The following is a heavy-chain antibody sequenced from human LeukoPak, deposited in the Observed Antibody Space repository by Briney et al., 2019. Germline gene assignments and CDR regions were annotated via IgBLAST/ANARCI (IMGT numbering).Heavy chain of an antibody. V-gene: IGHV3-48*03. CDR1: GFTFSSYE. CDR3: ARDPYSSGWNSYYYYYMDV. J-gene: IGHJ6*03. D-gene: IGHD6-19*01. CDR2: ISSSGSTI. Sequence: GGSLRLSCAASGFTFSSYEMNWVRQAPGKGLEWVSYISSSGSTIYYADSVKGRFTISRDNAKNSLYLQMNSLRAEDTAAYYCARDPYSSGWNSYYYYYMDVWGKGTTVTVSS.